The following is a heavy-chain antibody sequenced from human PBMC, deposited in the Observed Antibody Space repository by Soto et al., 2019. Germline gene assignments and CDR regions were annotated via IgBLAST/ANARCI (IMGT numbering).Heavy chain of an antibody. CDR1: GGSISSGDYY. CDR2: IYYSGST. J-gene: IGHJ4*02. V-gene: IGHV4-30-4*01. Sequence: SETLSLTCTVSGGSISSGDYYWSWIRQPPGKGLEWIGYIYYSGSTYYNPSLKSRVTISVDTSKNQFSLKLSSVTAADTAVYYCARGGRDYYDSSGYPDWGQGTLVTVSS. CDR3: ARGGRDYYDSSGYPD. D-gene: IGHD3-22*01.